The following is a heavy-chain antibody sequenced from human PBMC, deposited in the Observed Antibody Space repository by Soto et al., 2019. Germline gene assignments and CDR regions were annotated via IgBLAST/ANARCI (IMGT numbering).Heavy chain of an antibody. Sequence: QVQLQESGPGLVKPSQTLSLTCTVSGGSISSGNYYWSWLRQPPGKGLEWIGYMYYSAMPYYNPSLKSRVTISVDTSKNQVSLNMTSVTGADTAVYYCARGAAILYYYFDYWGQGTLVTVSS. J-gene: IGHJ4*02. CDR3: ARGAAILYYYFDY. CDR2: MYYSAMP. D-gene: IGHD2-2*02. CDR1: GGSISSGNYY. V-gene: IGHV4-30-4*01.